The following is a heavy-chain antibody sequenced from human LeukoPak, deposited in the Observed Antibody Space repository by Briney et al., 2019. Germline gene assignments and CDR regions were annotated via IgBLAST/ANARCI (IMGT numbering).Heavy chain of an antibody. Sequence: GASVKVSCTASGSTFTSYGISWVRQAPGQGLEWMGWISAYNGNTNYAHKLQGRVTMTTDTSTSTAYIELRSLRSDDTAVYYCARDPPPATYYYDSSGYYGAFDIWGQGTMVTVSS. CDR2: ISAYNGNT. J-gene: IGHJ3*02. D-gene: IGHD3-22*01. CDR3: ARDPPPATYYYDSSGYYGAFDI. CDR1: GSTFTSYG. V-gene: IGHV1-18*01.